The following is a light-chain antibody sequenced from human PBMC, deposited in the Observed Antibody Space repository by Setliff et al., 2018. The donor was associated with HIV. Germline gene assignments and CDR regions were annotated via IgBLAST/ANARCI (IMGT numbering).Light chain of an antibody. CDR3: CSYAGSSTPYV. J-gene: IGLJ1*01. Sequence: QSALTQPASVSGSPGQSITISCTGTSSDVGGYNYVSWYQQHPGKAPKLMIYDVTMRPSGVSNRFSGSKSGNTASLTISGLQAEDEADYYCCSYAGSSTPYVFGTGTKVTVL. CDR2: DVT. CDR1: SSDVGGYNY. V-gene: IGLV2-23*02.